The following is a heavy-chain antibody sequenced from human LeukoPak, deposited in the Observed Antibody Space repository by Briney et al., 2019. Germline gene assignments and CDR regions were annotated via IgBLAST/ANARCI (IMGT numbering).Heavy chain of an antibody. Sequence: GGSLRLSCAASGFTFRNYAMSWVRQVPGKGLEWVAIMGGSTGITYYADSVQGRFSISRGNSNNTVYLQMNSLGAEDTALYYCAKDRHFHSTGLFDFWGQGTLVTVSS. CDR1: GFTFRNYA. D-gene: IGHD2-8*02. CDR2: MGGSTGIT. J-gene: IGHJ4*02. CDR3: AKDRHFHSTGLFDF. V-gene: IGHV3-23*01.